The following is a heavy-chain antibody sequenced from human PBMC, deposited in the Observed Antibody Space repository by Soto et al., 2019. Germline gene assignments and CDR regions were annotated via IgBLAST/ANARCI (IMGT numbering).Heavy chain of an antibody. D-gene: IGHD2-15*01. CDR2: NKSKSDGGTT. Sequence: GGFLRLSCAGSGFTFSDAWMSWVRQAPGKGLDWVRRNKSKSDGGTTNYAAPARDRFTISRDDSKNTLYLQMNSLKTEDTAVYYCTTDLWRIAVVVGSTGYFNPWGQGTPVTVSS. J-gene: IGHJ5*02. CDR1: GFTFSDAW. CDR3: TTDLWRIAVVVGSTGYFNP. V-gene: IGHV3-15*01.